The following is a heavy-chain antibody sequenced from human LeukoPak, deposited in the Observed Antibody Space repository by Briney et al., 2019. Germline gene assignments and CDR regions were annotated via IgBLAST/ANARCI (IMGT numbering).Heavy chain of an antibody. J-gene: IGHJ4*02. CDR2: IYWDDDK. Sequence: SGPTLVKPTQTLTLACTFSGFSFSTSRVGVGWIRQPPGKALEWLAHIYWDDDKRYSPSLKSRLTIAKVTFKNQVVLTMTNMDPVDTATYYCAHKARIGEQFDYWGQGTLVTVSS. CDR1: GFSFSTSRVG. D-gene: IGHD1-26*01. V-gene: IGHV2-5*02. CDR3: AHKARIGEQFDY.